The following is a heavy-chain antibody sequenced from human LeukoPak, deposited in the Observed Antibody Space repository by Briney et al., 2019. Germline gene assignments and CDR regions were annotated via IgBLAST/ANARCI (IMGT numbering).Heavy chain of an antibody. CDR2: IRYDGSYQ. CDR1: GFTFSSYG. D-gene: IGHD1-26*01. V-gene: IGHV3-30*02. CDR3: AKDRGGATFYYFDS. J-gene: IGHJ4*02. Sequence: QAGGSLRLSCAASGFTFSSYGMHWVRQAPGKGLEGVTFIRYDGSYQYYADSVKGRFTISRDNSKNTLYLQMSSLRAEDTAVYYCAKDRGGATFYYFDSWGQGTLVTVSS.